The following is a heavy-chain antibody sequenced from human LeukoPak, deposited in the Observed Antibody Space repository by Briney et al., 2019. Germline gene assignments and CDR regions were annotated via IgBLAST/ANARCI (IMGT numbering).Heavy chain of an antibody. CDR2: IMPVFGTA. CDR1: GGTFSTYT. V-gene: IGHV1-69*01. Sequence: SVKVSCKASGGTFSTYTISWVRQAPGQGLEWMGLIMPVFGTANYAQKFQGRVTMTADESTGTAYMELTSLRFDDAAVFYCASSRDSFDSSGYSFIDLWGQGTLVAVSA. D-gene: IGHD3-22*01. CDR3: ASSRDSFDSSGYSFIDL. J-gene: IGHJ4*02.